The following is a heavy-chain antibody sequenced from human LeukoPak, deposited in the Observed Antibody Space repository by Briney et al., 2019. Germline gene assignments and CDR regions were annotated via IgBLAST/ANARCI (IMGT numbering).Heavy chain of an antibody. Sequence: GGSLRLSCAASGFTFDDYAMHWVRQAPGKGLEWVSGISWNSGSIGYADSVKGRFTISRDNAKNSLYLQMNSLRAEDMALYYCAKVGAAGPAVGAFDIWGQGTMVTVSS. CDR3: AKVGAAGPAVGAFDI. D-gene: IGHD6-13*01. V-gene: IGHV3-9*03. CDR2: ISWNSGSI. CDR1: GFTFDDYA. J-gene: IGHJ3*02.